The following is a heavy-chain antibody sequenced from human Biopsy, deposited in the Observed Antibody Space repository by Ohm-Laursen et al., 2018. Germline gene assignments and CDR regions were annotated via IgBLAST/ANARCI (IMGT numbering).Heavy chain of an antibody. CDR1: GYTFTSYA. J-gene: IGHJ4*02. V-gene: IGHV1-3*02. CDR3: AIEGGTYSKPFDY. CDR2: SNAGNGNT. D-gene: IGHD1-26*01. Sequence: GASVKVSCKASGYTFTSYAMHWVRQAPGQRLEWMGWSNAGNGNTKYSQEFQGRVTMTTNTSVNTAYMELSSLTFEDTAVYYCAIEGGTYSKPFDYWGQGSQVIVSS.